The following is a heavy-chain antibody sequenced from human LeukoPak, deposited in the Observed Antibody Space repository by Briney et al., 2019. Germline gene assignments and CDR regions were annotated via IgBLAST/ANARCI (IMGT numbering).Heavy chain of an antibody. Sequence: PSETLSLTCNVSGDSMNNYYWSWIRQPPGKGLEWIGSIYHSGSTYYNPSLKSRVTISVDTSKNQFSLKLSSVTAADTAVYYCARRVSSSSSGFDYWGQGTLVTVSS. CDR1: GDSMNNYY. D-gene: IGHD6-6*01. CDR2: IYHSGST. CDR3: ARRVSSSSSGFDY. J-gene: IGHJ4*02. V-gene: IGHV4-38-2*02.